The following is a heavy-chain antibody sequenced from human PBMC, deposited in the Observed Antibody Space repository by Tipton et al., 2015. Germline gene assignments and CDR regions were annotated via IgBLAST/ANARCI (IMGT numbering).Heavy chain of an antibody. CDR3: ARGEDVVIVGGMDV. V-gene: IGHV4-59*11. J-gene: IGHJ6*02. CDR1: GGSISSHY. Sequence: TLSLTCSVSGGSISSHYWNWIRQTPGKGLEWIGYIHYSGSTHYHPSLKSRVTLSVDTSKNQFSLRLSYVTAADTAVYYCARGEDVVIVGGMDVWGQGTTVTVSS. CDR2: IHYSGST. D-gene: IGHD2-2*01.